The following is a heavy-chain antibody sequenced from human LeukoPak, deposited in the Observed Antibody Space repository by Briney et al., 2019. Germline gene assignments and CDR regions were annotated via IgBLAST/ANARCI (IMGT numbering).Heavy chain of an antibody. V-gene: IGHV3-23*01. CDR2: ISGSGGNT. CDR1: GFTFSSSA. J-gene: IGHJ4*02. D-gene: IGHD3-22*01. Sequence: SGGSLRLSCAASGFTFSSSAMSWVRQAPGKGLEWVSAISGSGGNTYYADSVKGRFTISRDNSKNTLYLQVNSLRAEDTAVYYCAKDTQPYYYDSSGTTDYWGQGTLVTVSS. CDR3: AKDTQPYYYDSSGTTDY.